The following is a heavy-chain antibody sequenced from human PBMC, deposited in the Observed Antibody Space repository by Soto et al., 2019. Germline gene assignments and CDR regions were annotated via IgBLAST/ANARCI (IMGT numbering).Heavy chain of an antibody. Sequence: QVQLVESGGGVVQPGRSLRLSCAASGFTFSSYGMHWVRQAPGKGLEWVAVIWYDGSNKYYAGSEKGRFTISRDNSKNTLYLQMNSLRAEDTAVYYCARDRSITGTTELDYWGQGTLVTVSS. V-gene: IGHV3-33*01. J-gene: IGHJ4*02. CDR1: GFTFSSYG. D-gene: IGHD1-7*01. CDR2: IWYDGSNK. CDR3: ARDRSITGTTELDY.